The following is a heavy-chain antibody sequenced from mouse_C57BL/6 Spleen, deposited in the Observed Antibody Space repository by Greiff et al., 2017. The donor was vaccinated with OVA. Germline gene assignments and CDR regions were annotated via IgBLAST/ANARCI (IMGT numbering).Heavy chain of an antibody. Sequence: QVQLQQPGAELVKPGASVKLSCKASGYTFTSYWMQWVKQRPGQGLEWIGEIDPSDSYTNYNQKFKGKATLTVDTSSSTAYMQLSSLTSEDSAVYYCATGYFDDWGKGTTLTVSS. CDR3: ATGYFDD. J-gene: IGHJ2*01. CDR2: IDPSDSYT. V-gene: IGHV1-50*01. CDR1: GYTFTSYW.